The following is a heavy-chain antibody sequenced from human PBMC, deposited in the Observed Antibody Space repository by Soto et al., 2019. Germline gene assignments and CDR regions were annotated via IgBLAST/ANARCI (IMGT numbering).Heavy chain of an antibody. J-gene: IGHJ4*02. V-gene: IGHV1-2*02. Sequence: ASVKVSCKASGYTFSDYYIHWVRQAPGQGLEWMGWINPNSGGTKYAPKFQGGVTMTRDTSITTAYMELCRLRSGDTAVYYCAREPATAKPEGVDFWGQGTLVTVSS. CDR1: GYTFSDYY. CDR2: INPNSGGT. CDR3: AREPATAKPEGVDF. D-gene: IGHD1-1*01.